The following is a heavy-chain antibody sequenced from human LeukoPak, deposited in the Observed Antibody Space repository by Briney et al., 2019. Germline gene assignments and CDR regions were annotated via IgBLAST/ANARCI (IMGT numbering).Heavy chain of an antibody. CDR1: GDSISSTNYY. V-gene: IGHV4-39*01. CDR3: ATSGWYLLPGVY. Sequence: SETLSLTCTVSGDSISSTNYYWGWIRQPPGTGLEWIGSIYYSGSTYYNPSLESRVTISVDTSKNQFSLKLSSVTAADTAVHYCATSGWYLLPGVYWGQGTLVTVSS. CDR2: IYYSGST. J-gene: IGHJ4*02. D-gene: IGHD6-19*01.